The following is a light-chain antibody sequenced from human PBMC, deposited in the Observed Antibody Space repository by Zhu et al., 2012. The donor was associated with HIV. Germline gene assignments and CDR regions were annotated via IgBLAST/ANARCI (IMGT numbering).Light chain of an antibody. CDR2: GAS. CDR1: QTVSRNY. Sequence: EIVLTQSPGTLSLSPGERATLSCRASQTVSRNYLAWYQQKPGQAPRLRIYGASRRVTGIPDRFSGSGSGTDFTLTISRLEPEDFAVYYCQHYVPSPMYTFGQGTKLEIK. J-gene: IGKJ2*01. CDR3: QHYVPSPMYT. V-gene: IGKV3-20*01.